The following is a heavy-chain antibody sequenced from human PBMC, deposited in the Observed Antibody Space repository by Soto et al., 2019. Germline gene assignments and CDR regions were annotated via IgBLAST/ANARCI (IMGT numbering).Heavy chain of an antibody. Sequence: PGWSLRLSCASSVFTFDDYAMHWVRQVPGKGLEWVSGLSWDSGNIDYGDSVKGRFTISRNNAKNSLYLQMNSLRPEDTAFYYCVKDVRAVAGLTTLYFDYWGQGTLVTVSS. D-gene: IGHD6-19*01. V-gene: IGHV3-9*01. CDR3: VKDVRAVAGLTTLYFDY. J-gene: IGHJ4*02. CDR1: VFTFDDYA. CDR2: LSWDSGNI.